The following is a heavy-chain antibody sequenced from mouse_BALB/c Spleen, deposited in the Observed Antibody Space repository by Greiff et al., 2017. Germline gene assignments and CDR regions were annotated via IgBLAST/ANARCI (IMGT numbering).Heavy chain of an antibody. Sequence: EVHLVESGGGLVQPGGSLRLSCATSGFTFTDYYMSWVRQPPGKALEWLGFIRNKANGYTTEYSASVKGRFTISRDNSQSILYLQMNALRAEDTAIYYCARDAYFDYWGQGTTLTVSS. J-gene: IGHJ2*01. CDR3: ARDAYFDY. V-gene: IGHV7-3*02. CDR2: IRNKANGYTT. CDR1: GFTFTDYY.